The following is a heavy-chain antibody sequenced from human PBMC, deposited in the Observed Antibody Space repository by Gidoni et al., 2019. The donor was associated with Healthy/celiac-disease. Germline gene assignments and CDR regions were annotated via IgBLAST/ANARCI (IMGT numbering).Heavy chain of an antibody. CDR1: GGSFRVYY. CDR2: INHGGST. D-gene: IGHD5-18*01. J-gene: IGHJ6*02. Sequence: QVHLQPWVAARLRPSETLHLTPADYGGSFRVYYGNWNRRPPGKGLEWIGEINHGGSTNYNPSLKSRVTISVDTSKNQFSLKLSSVTAADTAVYYCARGTYSSGYSRGGYYYGMDVWGQGTTVTVSS. V-gene: IGHV4-34*01. CDR3: ARGTYSSGYSRGGYYYGMDV.